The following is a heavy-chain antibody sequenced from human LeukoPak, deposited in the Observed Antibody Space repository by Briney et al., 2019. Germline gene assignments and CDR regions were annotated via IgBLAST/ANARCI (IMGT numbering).Heavy chain of an antibody. CDR2: LFSDGTT. CDR1: GFTVSSNY. V-gene: IGHV3-53*01. CDR3: ARDYGGNSGDFDY. D-gene: IGHD4-23*01. J-gene: IGHJ4*02. Sequence: GSLRLSCAASGFTVSSNYMSWVRQAPGKGLEWVSMLFSDGTTSYADSVKGRFTISRDSPKDTVYLQMNSLRAEDTAVYYCARDYGGNSGDFDYWGQGTLVTVSS.